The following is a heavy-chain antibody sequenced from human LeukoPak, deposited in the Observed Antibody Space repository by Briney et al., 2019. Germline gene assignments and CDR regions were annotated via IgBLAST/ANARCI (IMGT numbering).Heavy chain of an antibody. J-gene: IGHJ3*02. V-gene: IGHV3-73*01. D-gene: IGHD5-18*01. CDR3: TGMWIQLWLSSEAFDI. CDR1: GFTFSGSA. CDR2: IRSKANSYAT. Sequence: GGSLRLSCAASGFTFSGSAMHWVRQASGKGLEWVGRIRSKANSYATVYAASVKGRFTISRDDSKNTAYLQMNSLKTEDTAVYYCTGMWIQLWLSSEAFDIWGQGTMVTVSS.